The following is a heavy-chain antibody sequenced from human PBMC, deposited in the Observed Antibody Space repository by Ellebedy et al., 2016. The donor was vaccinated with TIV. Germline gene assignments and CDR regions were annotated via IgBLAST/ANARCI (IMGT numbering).Heavy chain of an antibody. V-gene: IGHV4-61*08. J-gene: IGHJ4*02. CDR3: ARQGASPYYDYVWGSYYFDY. CDR2: IYYSGST. CDR1: GGSISSGGYS. D-gene: IGHD3-16*01. Sequence: MPSETLSLTCAVSGGSISSGGYSWSWIRPHPGKGLEWIGYIYYSGSTNYNPSLKSRVTISVDTSKNQFSLKLSSVTAADTAVYYCARQGASPYYDYVWGSYYFDYWGQGTLVTVSS.